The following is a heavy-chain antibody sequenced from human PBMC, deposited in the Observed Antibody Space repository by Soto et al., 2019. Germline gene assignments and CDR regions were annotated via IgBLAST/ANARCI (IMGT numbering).Heavy chain of an antibody. J-gene: IGHJ4*02. V-gene: IGHV4-34*01. CDR1: GGSFSDYY. CDR3: ARAHRLLWFGEIPLAY. D-gene: IGHD3-10*01. CDR2: INHSGST. Sequence: SETLSLTCAVYGGSFSDYYWRWIRQPPGKGLEWIGEINHSGSTNYNPSLKSRVTISVDTSKNQFSLKLSSVTAADTAVYYCARAHRLLWFGEIPLAYWAQGTLVTVS.